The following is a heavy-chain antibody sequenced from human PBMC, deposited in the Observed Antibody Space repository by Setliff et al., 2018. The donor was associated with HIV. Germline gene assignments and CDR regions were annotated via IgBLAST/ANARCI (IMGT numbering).Heavy chain of an antibody. Sequence: PSETLSLTCSVSGGSISSSTYYWGWIRQPPGKGLEWIGDISYTGSTYYNPSLKSRVAISVDTSENQFSLKLNSVTAADTAVYYCARRGRDGVFIMFATGFDPWGQGALVTVSS. J-gene: IGHJ5*02. V-gene: IGHV4-39*01. CDR3: ARRGRDGVFIMFATGFDP. D-gene: IGHD2-8*01. CDR2: ISYTGST. CDR1: GGSISSSTYY.